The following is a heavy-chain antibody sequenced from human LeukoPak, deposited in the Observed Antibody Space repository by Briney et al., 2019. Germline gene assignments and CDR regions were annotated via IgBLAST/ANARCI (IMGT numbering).Heavy chain of an antibody. CDR3: ARESFGTDSSGYYELVTPLGY. CDR1: GYTFTSYY. J-gene: IGHJ4*02. D-gene: IGHD3-22*01. CDR2: INPSGGST. V-gene: IGHV1-46*01. Sequence: ASVKVSCKASGYTFTSYYMHWVRQAPGQGLEWMGIINPSGGSTSYAQKFQGRVTMTRDTSTSTVYMELSSLRSEDTAVYYCARESFGTDSSGYYELVTPLGYWGQGTLVTVSS.